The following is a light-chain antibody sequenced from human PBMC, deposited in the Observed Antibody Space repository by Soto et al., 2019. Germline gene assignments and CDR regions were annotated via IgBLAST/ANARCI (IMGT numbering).Light chain of an antibody. CDR3: QQYTGPPTT. Sequence: DIQMTQSPSSLSASVRDRVTITFRASQSISSYLNWYQQKPGKAPKLLIYAASSLQSGVPSRFSGSGSGTDFTLTITRLEPEDSAVYFCQQYTGPPTTFGQGTRLEIK. V-gene: IGKV1-39*01. CDR2: AAS. CDR1: QSISSY. J-gene: IGKJ5*01.